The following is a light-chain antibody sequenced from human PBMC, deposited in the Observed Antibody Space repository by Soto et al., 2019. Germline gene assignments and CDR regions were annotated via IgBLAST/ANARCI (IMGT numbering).Light chain of an antibody. J-gene: IGKJ2*01. CDR3: QQFGSSPYT. V-gene: IGKV3-20*01. CDR1: QSVSSNY. Sequence: EIVLTQSPGTLSLSPGERATLSCRASQSVSSNYLAWYQQKPGQAPRLLICGASSRATGIPDRFSGSGSGTDFTVSISRLEPEDGAVYYCQQFGSSPYTFGQGTKLEIK. CDR2: GAS.